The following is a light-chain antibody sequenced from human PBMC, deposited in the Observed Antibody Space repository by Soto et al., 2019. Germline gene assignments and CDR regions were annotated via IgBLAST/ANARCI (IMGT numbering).Light chain of an antibody. Sequence: DIQMTQPPSSLSASVADRVTITCRASQSIRRSLNWYQQKPGKAPNLLIYAASRLQAGVPSRFTGSGSGTDFTLTISNLQPEDFAVYYCQQTYSSPRTFGQGTKVDIK. CDR3: QQTYSSPRT. CDR1: QSIRRS. V-gene: IGKV1-39*01. CDR2: AAS. J-gene: IGKJ1*01.